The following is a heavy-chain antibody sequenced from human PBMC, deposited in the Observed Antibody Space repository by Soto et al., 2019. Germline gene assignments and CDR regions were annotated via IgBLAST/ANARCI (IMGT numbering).Heavy chain of an antibody. J-gene: IGHJ4*02. CDR2: IYYTGST. Sequence: SETLSLTCTFSVGSISSFDYYWSCVLQPPGRDPDYIGYIYYTGSTYYNPSLKSRVTISVDRSKNQFSLKLSSVTAADTAVYYCARARGYSWNFDYWGQGTLVTVSS. CDR3: ARARGYSWNFDY. V-gene: IGHV4-30-4*01. D-gene: IGHD5-18*01. CDR1: VGSISSFDYY.